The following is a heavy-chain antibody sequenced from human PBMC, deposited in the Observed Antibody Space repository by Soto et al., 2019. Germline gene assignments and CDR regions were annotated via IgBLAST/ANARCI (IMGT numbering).Heavy chain of an antibody. D-gene: IGHD6-19*01. Sequence: SQTLSLTCAISGDSVSSNNAAWNWIRQSPSRGLEWLGRTYYRSKWYNDYTVSLKGRITINPDTSKNQFSLQLNSVTPKDTAVYYCASTREGGWCFDHWGQGTLVTVSS. CDR3: ASTREGGWCFDH. V-gene: IGHV6-1*01. CDR1: GDSVSSNNAA. J-gene: IGHJ4*02. CDR2: TYYRSKWYN.